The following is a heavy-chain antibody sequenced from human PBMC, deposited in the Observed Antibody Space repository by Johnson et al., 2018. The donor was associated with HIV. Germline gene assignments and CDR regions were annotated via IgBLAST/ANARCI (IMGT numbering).Heavy chain of an antibody. V-gene: IGHV3-23*04. CDR1: GFTFSSYG. D-gene: IGHD6-13*01. Sequence: VQLVESGGGVVQPGRSLRLSCAASGFTFSSYGMHWVRQAPGKGLEWVSAISGSGGSTYYADSVKGRFTISRDNSKNTLYLQMNSLRAEDTAVYYCALKQLVTMDDAFDIWGQGTMVAVAS. J-gene: IGHJ3*02. CDR2: ISGSGGST. CDR3: ALKQLVTMDDAFDI.